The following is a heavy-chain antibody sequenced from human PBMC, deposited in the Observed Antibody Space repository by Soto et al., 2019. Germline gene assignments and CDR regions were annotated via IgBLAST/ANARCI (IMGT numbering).Heavy chain of an antibody. V-gene: IGHV4-34*01. CDR1: GGSFSGYY. Sequence: ETLSLACAVYGGSFSGYYWSWIRQPPGKGLEWIGEINHSGSTNYNPSLKSRVTISVDTSKNQFSLKLSSVTAADTAVYYCARGRAVAGNLYYYYYGMDVWGQGTTVTVSS. J-gene: IGHJ6*02. CDR2: INHSGST. D-gene: IGHD6-19*01. CDR3: ARGRAVAGNLYYYYYGMDV.